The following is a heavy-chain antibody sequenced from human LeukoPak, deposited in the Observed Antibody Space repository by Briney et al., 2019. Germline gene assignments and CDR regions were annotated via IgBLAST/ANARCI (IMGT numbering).Heavy chain of an antibody. CDR1: GGSFSGYY. Sequence: SETLSLTCAVYGGSFSGYYWSWLRQPPGKGLEWIGEINDSGSTNCNPSLKSRVTISVDTSKNQFSLKLSSVTAADTAVYYCARVIDYDSSGHYLGYWGQGTLVTVSS. J-gene: IGHJ4*02. D-gene: IGHD3-22*01. CDR2: INDSGST. V-gene: IGHV4-34*01. CDR3: ARVIDYDSSGHYLGY.